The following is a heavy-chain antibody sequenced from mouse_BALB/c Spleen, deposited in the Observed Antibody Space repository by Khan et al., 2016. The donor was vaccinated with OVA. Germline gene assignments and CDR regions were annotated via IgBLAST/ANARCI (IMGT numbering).Heavy chain of an antibody. CDR1: GYSITSDYA. D-gene: IGHD1-1*01. Sequence: EVKLLESGPGLVKPSQSLSLTCTVTGYSITSDYAWNWIRQFPGNKLEWMGYISYSGNTKYNPSIKSRISITRDTSKNQFFLQLNSVTTEDTATYYCARIYGGDFDYWGQGTTLTVAS. CDR2: ISYSGNT. CDR3: ARIYGGDFDY. J-gene: IGHJ2*01. V-gene: IGHV3-2*02.